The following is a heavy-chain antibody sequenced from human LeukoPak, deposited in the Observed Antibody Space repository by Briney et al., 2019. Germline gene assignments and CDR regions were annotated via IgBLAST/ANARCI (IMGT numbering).Heavy chain of an antibody. J-gene: IGHJ4*02. CDR3: ARGVDY. CDR1: DKSGSGYY. Sequence: ASETLSLTCAVYDKSGSGYYWTWFRQAPGKGLEWIGEIDQSGSTNYNPSLKRRVIISVDTSKSQFSLKMTSVTAADTGLYYCARGVDYWGQGTVVTVSS. CDR2: IDQSGST. V-gene: IGHV4-34*01.